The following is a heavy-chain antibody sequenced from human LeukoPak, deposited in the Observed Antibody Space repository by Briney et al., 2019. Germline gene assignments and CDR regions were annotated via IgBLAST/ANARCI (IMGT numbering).Heavy chain of an antibody. CDR2: ISGSGGST. D-gene: IGHD6-6*01. J-gene: IGHJ1*01. CDR3: AKSVRKAAPVRAEYFQH. V-gene: IGHV3-23*01. CDR1: GFTFSSYA. Sequence: GGTLRLSCAASGFTFSSYAMSWVRQAPGKGLEWVSAISGSGGSTYYADSVKGRFTISRDNSKNTLYLQMNSLRAEDTAVYYCAKSVRKAAPVRAEYFQHWGQGTLVTVSS.